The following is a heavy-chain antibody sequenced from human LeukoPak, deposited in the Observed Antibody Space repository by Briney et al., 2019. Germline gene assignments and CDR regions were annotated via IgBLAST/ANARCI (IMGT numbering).Heavy chain of an antibody. CDR1: GFTFSSYS. J-gene: IGHJ4*02. Sequence: GGSLRLSCAASGFTFSSYSMNWVRQAPGKGLEWVSYISSSSSTIYYADSVKGRFTISRDNAKNSLYLQMNSLRAEDTAVYYCARDPWGYCSGGSCTTGFDYWGQGTLVTVSS. D-gene: IGHD2-15*01. CDR3: ARDPWGYCSGGSCTTGFDY. CDR2: ISSSSSTI. V-gene: IGHV3-48*01.